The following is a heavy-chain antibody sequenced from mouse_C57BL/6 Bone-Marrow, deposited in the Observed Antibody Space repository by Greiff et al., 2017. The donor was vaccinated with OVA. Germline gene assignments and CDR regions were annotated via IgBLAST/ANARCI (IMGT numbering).Heavy chain of an antibody. CDR3: TTYGSSSDY. CDR2: IDPENGDT. CDR1: GFNIKDDY. D-gene: IGHD1-1*01. J-gene: IGHJ2*01. V-gene: IGHV14-4*01. Sequence: EVQLQQSGAELVRPGASVKLSCTASGFNIKDDYMHWVKQRPEQGLEWIGWIDPENGDTEYASKFQGKATITADTSSNTAYLQLSSLTSEDTAVYYCTTYGSSSDYWGQGTTLTVSS.